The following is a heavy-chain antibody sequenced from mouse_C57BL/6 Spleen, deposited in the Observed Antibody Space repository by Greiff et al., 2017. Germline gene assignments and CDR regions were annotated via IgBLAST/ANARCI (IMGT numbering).Heavy chain of an antibody. V-gene: IGHV1-80*01. D-gene: IGHD2-4*01. J-gene: IGHJ4*01. CDR2: IYPGDGDT. Sequence: QVHVKQSGAELVKPGASVKISCKASGYAFSSYWMNWVKQRPGKGLEWIGQIYPGDGDTNYNGKFKGKATLTADKSSSTAYMQLSSLTSEDSAVYFCAYDYAYAMDYWGQGTSVTVSS. CDR1: GYAFSSYW. CDR3: AYDYAYAMDY.